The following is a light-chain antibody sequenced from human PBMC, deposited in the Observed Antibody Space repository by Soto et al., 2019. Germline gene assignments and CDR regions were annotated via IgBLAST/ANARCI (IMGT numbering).Light chain of an antibody. CDR2: EVS. CDR1: PSDVGAYGY. V-gene: IGLV2-14*01. J-gene: IGLJ3*02. CDR3: TSFTITNTWV. Sequence: QSALTQPASVSASLGHSITISCTRTPSDVGAYGYVSWLQQHPGKAPNLIIYEVSNRPSGVSNRFSCSKSGNTASLTVSGLQAEDEADYYCTSFTITNTWVFGGGTKVTVL.